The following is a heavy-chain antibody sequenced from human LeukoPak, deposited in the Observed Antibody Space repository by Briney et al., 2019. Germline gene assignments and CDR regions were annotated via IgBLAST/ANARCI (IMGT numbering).Heavy chain of an antibody. Sequence: GGSLRLSCAASGFTFSSCGMHWVRQAPGKGLEWVAVIWYDGSNKYYADSVKGRFTISRDNSKNTLYLQMNSLRAEDTAVYYCAKDRSVVVTATIDYWGQGTLVTVSS. J-gene: IGHJ4*02. D-gene: IGHD2-21*02. CDR2: IWYDGSNK. CDR3: AKDRSVVVTATIDY. V-gene: IGHV3-33*06. CDR1: GFTFSSCG.